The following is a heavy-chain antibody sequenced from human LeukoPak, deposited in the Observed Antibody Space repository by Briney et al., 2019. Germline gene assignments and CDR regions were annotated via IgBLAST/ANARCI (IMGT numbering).Heavy chain of an antibody. Sequence: ASETLSLTCAVYGGSFSGYYWSWIRQPPGKGLEWIGEINHSGSTNYNPSLKSRVTISVDTSKNQFSLKLSSVTAADTAVYYCARARPRLQLKTHPYNWFDPWGQGTLVTVSS. J-gene: IGHJ5*02. CDR1: GGSFSGYY. D-gene: IGHD5-24*01. CDR2: INHSGST. V-gene: IGHV4-34*01. CDR3: ARARPRLQLKTHPYNWFDP.